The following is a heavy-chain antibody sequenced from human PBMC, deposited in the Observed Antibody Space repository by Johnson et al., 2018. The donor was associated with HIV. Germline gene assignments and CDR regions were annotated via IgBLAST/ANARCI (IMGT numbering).Heavy chain of an antibody. D-gene: IGHD6-6*01. J-gene: IGHJ3*02. Sequence: EVQLVESGGGVVRPGGSLRLSCAASGFTFSSYWMHWVRQAPGKGLVWVSRINSDGSSTSYADSVKGRFTISRDNSKNTLYLQMNSLRAEDTAVYYCARRKAPYDAFDMWGQGTMVTVSS. V-gene: IGHV3-74*02. CDR3: ARRKAPYDAFDM. CDR2: INSDGSST. CDR1: GFTFSSYW.